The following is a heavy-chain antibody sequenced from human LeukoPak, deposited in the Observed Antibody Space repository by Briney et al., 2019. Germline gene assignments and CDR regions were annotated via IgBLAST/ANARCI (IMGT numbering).Heavy chain of an antibody. V-gene: IGHV3-53*01. CDR2: IYSDGNA. D-gene: IGHD2-15*01. J-gene: IGHJ6*02. CDR3: ARDSSSRGPYSDYYAMDV. CDR1: GFSGFAVGSNH. Sequence: PGGSLRLSCVGSGFSGFAVGSNHMGYFRQAPGKGLEWVAIIYSDGNADYPDSVRGRFTISRDNSKNILYLQLHSLRAEDTAVYYCARDSSSRGPYSDYYAMDVWGQGTTVTVSS.